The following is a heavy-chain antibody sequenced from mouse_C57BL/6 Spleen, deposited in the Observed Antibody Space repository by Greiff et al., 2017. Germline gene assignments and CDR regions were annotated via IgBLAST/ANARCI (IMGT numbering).Heavy chain of an antibody. J-gene: IGHJ2*01. V-gene: IGHV1-59*01. CDR3: ACLFDY. D-gene: IGHD6-5*01. CDR2: IDPSDSST. Sequence: QVQLQQPGAELVRPGTSVKLSCKASGYTFTSYWMHWVKQRPGQGLEWIGVIDPSDSSTNYNQKFKGKATLTVDTSSSTAYLQLSSLTSEDSAVYYCACLFDYWGQGTTLTVSS. CDR1: GYTFTSYW.